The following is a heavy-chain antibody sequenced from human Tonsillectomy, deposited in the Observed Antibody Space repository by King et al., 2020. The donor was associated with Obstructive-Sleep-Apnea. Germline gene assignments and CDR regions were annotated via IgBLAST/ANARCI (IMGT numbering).Heavy chain of an antibody. CDR2: INHSGST. V-gene: IGHV4-34*01. J-gene: IGHJ5*02. Sequence: VQLQQWGAGLLKPSETLSLSCAVYGGSFSDYYWSWIRQPPGKGLEWIGEINHSGSTNYNPSLKSRVTISVDMSKNQFFLKLTSVTAADTAGYYWASGSGAADVNWFDPWGQGALVTVSS. CDR3: ASGSGAADVNWFDP. CDR1: GGSFSDYY. D-gene: IGHD6-13*01.